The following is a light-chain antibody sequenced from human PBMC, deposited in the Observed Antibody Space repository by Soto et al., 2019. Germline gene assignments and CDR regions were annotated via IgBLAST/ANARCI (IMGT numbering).Light chain of an antibody. CDR3: QSYDSILDLV. CDR1: SSNIGAGYD. Sequence: QSVLTQPPSVSGAPGQRVTISCTGSSSNIGAGYDVHWYQQLPGTAPKLLIYGNSNRPSGVPDRFSGSKSGTSASLAITGLQAEDEADYYCQSYDSILDLVFGGGTKLTVL. CDR2: GNS. J-gene: IGLJ2*01. V-gene: IGLV1-40*01.